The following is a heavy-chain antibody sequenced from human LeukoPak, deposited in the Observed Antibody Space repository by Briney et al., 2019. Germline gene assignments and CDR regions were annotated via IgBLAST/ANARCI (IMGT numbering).Heavy chain of an antibody. CDR3: ARVSVEARPGYFDY. Sequence: GGSLRLSCTASGFIVRSSYMAWVRQAPGKGLQWVSAIYPDATAYYADYVKGRFTISRDRSKNMVYLQMSSLRGDDTGIYYCARVSVEARPGYFDYWGQGSQVTVSS. CDR1: GFIVRSSY. CDR2: IYPDATA. D-gene: IGHD6-6*01. J-gene: IGHJ4*02. V-gene: IGHV3-66*01.